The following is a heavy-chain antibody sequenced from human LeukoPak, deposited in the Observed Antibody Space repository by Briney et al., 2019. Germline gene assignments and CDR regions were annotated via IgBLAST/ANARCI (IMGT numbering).Heavy chain of an antibody. CDR1: GYSFTSYW. CDR2: IYPGDSDT. V-gene: IGHV5-51*01. D-gene: IGHD3-9*01. Sequence: GESLKISCKGSGYSFTSYWIGWVRQMPGKGLEWMGIIYPGDSDTRYSPSFQGQVTISADKSISTAYLQWSSLKASDTAMYYCARQPAYDILTVYEYYFDYWGQGTLVTVSS. J-gene: IGHJ4*02. CDR3: ARQPAYDILTVYEYYFDY.